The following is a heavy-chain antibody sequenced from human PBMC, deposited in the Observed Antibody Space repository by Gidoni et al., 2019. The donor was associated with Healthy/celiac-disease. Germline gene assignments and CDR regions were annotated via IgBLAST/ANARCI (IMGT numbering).Heavy chain of an antibody. CDR3: ARRIRDSDWYFDL. CDR2: IYYSGST. J-gene: IGHJ2*01. Sequence: QVQLHESGPGLVKPSPTLSLTCTVSGGSISSADYYWSWIRQPPGKGLEWIAYIYYSGSTYYNPSLKSRVTISVDTSQTQFSLRLSSVTAADTAVYYCARRIRDSDWYFDLWGRGTLVTVSS. V-gene: IGHV4-30-4*01. CDR1: GGSISSADYY.